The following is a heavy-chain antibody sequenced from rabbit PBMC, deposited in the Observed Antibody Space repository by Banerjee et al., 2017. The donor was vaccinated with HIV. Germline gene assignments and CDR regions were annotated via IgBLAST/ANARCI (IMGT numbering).Heavy chain of an antibody. CDR1: GFSFSSTNW. V-gene: IGHV1S45*01. D-gene: IGHD6-1*01. CDR2: IYAGNSGRT. CDR3: ARSDDAGYGFDL. J-gene: IGHJ3*01. Sequence: QEQLEESGGDLVKPEGSLTLTCKASGFSFSSTNWMCWVRQAPGKGLEWIACIYAGNSGRTYYASWAKGLFTVSKTSSTTVTLQMTSLTAADTATYFCARSDDAGYGFDLWGQGTLVTVS.